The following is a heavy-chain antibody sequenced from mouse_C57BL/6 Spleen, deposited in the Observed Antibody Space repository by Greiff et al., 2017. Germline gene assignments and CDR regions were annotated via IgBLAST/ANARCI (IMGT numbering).Heavy chain of an antibody. Sequence: QVHVKQPGTELVKPGASVKLSCKASGYTFTSYWMHWVKQRPGQGLEWIGNINPSNGGTNYNEKFKSKATLTVDKSSSTAYMQLSSLTSEDSAVYYCARDYGSSYGWYFDVWGTGTTVTVSS. V-gene: IGHV1-53*01. CDR1: GYTFTSYW. J-gene: IGHJ1*03. CDR3: ARDYGSSYGWYFDV. CDR2: INPSNGGT. D-gene: IGHD1-1*01.